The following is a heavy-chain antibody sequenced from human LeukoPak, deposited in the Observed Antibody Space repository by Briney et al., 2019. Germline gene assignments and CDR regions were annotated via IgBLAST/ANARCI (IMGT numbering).Heavy chain of an antibody. Sequence: SVKVSCKASGGTFSSYAISWVRQAPGQGLEWMGGIIHNFGTANYAQKFQGRVTLTTDESTSTAYMELSSLRSEHTAVYYCAVGKVGIFGVVRYFDYWGQGTLVTVSS. V-gene: IGHV1-69*05. D-gene: IGHD3-3*01. CDR2: IIHNFGTA. CDR1: GGTFSSYA. CDR3: AVGKVGIFGVVRYFDY. J-gene: IGHJ4*02.